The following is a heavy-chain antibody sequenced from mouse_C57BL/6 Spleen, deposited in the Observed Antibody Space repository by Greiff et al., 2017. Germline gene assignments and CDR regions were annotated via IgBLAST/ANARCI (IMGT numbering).Heavy chain of an antibody. CDR3: ARRSYDYDAYWYFDV. V-gene: IGHV5-2*01. D-gene: IGHD2-4*01. Sequence: EVQGVESGGGLVQPGESLKLSCESNEYEFPSHDMSWVRKIPEKRLELVAAINSDGGSTYYPDTMERRFIISRDNTKKTLYLQMSSLRSEDTALYYCARRSYDYDAYWYFDVWGTGTTVTVSS. J-gene: IGHJ1*03. CDR1: EYEFPSHD. CDR2: INSDGGST.